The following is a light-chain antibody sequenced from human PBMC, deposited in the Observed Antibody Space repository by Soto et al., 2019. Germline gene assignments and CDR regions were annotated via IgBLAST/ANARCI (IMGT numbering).Light chain of an antibody. CDR2: GAS. CDR3: QHYGSSPPTWT. Sequence: EIVLTQSPGALSLSPGERATLSCRTSQSVSTNYLAWYQEKPGQAPRLLIYGASSRAAGIPDRFSGSGSGTDFTLTISSLEPEDFAVYYCQHYGSSPPTWTFGQGTKVEIK. V-gene: IGKV3-20*01. J-gene: IGKJ1*01. CDR1: QSVSTNY.